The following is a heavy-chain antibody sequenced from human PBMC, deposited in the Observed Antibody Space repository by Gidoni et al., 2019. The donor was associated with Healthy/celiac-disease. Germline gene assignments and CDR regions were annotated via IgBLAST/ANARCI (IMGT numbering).Heavy chain of an antibody. J-gene: IGHJ3*02. Sequence: QLQLQESGSGLVKPSQTLSLTCAVSGGSISSGGYSWSWIRQPPGKGLEWIGYIYHSGSTYYNPSLKSRVTISVDRSKNQFSLKLSSVTAADTAVYYCARGVQTTGWTPSTLFAFDIWGQGTMVTVSS. D-gene: IGHD1-1*01. CDR2: IYHSGST. CDR3: ARGVQTTGWTPSTLFAFDI. CDR1: GGSISSGGYS. V-gene: IGHV4-30-2*01.